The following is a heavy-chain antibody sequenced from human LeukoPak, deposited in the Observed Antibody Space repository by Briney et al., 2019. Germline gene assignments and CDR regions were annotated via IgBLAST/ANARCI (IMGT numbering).Heavy chain of an antibody. CDR1: GYRFTSYH. Sequence: ASVKVSCKASGYRFTSYHIHWVRQAPGQGLEWMGIINPSGGSTSYAQKFQGRVTMTRDTSTSTVYMELSSLRSEDTAVYYCTIVVVPAAERGLDYWGQGTLVTVSS. CDR2: INPSGGST. D-gene: IGHD2-2*01. J-gene: IGHJ4*02. V-gene: IGHV1-46*03. CDR3: TIVVVPAAERGLDY.